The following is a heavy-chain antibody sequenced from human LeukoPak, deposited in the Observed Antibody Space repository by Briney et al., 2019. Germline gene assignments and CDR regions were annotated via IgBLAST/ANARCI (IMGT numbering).Heavy chain of an antibody. J-gene: IGHJ3*02. CDR1: GFSLSTSGMC. CDR2: IDWDDDK. V-gene: IGHV2-70*11. CDR3: ARGPKSMGDAFDI. Sequence: SGPALVKPTQTLTLTCTFSGFSLSTSGMCVSWIRQPPGKALEWLARIDWDDDKYYSTSLKTRLTISKDTSKNQVVLTMTNTDPVDTATYYCARGPKSMGDAFDIWGQGTMVTVSS. D-gene: IGHD2-8*01.